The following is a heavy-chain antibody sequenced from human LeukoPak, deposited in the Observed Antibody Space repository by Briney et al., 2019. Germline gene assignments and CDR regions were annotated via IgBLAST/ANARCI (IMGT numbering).Heavy chain of an antibody. D-gene: IGHD5-18*01. V-gene: IGHV4-34*01. J-gene: IGHJ4*02. CDR2: INHSGST. CDR1: GGSFGGYY. Sequence: PSETLSLTCAVYGGSFGGYYWSWIRQPPGKGLEWIGEINHSGSTNYNPSLKSRVTISVDTSKNQFSLKLSSVTAADTAVYYCARGLGYSYGPHFEYWSQGTLVTVSS. CDR3: ARGLGYSYGPHFEY.